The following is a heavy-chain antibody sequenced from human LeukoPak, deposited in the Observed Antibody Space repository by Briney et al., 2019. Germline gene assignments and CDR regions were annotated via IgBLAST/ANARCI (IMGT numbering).Heavy chain of an antibody. D-gene: IGHD3-3*01. Sequence: GASVKVSCKPYGYTFTAYDINWLRQAAGQGREWMGWMNPRSGRTSYSQQFQGRVTMTGDTSTRTAYMELSGLKSEDTAVYYCARGLGVAFHYSYFYLDFWGKGTRSPSP. J-gene: IGHJ6*03. V-gene: IGHV1-8*02. CDR2: MNPRSGRT. CDR1: GYTFTAYD. CDR3: ARGLGVAFHYSYFYLDF.